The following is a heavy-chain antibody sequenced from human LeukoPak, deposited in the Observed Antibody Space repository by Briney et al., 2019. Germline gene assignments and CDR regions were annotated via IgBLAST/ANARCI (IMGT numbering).Heavy chain of an antibody. Sequence: SETLSLTCTVSGGSISSYYWSWIRQPPGKGLDWLGYIYYIGSTNYNPSLKSRVTISVDTSKNQFSLKLSSVTAADTAVYYCARVGQDYYGSGSYYQPFDYWGQGTLVTVSS. CDR2: IYYIGST. J-gene: IGHJ4*02. V-gene: IGHV4-59*01. CDR3: ARVGQDYYGSGSYYQPFDY. D-gene: IGHD3-10*01. CDR1: GGSISSYY.